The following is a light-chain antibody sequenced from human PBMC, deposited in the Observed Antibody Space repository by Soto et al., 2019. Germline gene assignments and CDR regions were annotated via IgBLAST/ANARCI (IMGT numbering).Light chain of an antibody. Sequence: EIVLTQSPATLSLSPGERATLSCRASQSVSSYLAWYQQKPGQAPRLPIYDASNRATGIPARFSGSGSGTDFTLTISSLEPEYFAIYYCQQRSNWPPTFGQGTKVEIK. CDR1: QSVSSY. J-gene: IGKJ1*01. CDR3: QQRSNWPPT. CDR2: DAS. V-gene: IGKV3-11*01.